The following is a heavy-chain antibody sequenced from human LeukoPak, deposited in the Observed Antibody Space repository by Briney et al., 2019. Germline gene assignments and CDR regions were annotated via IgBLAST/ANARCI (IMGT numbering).Heavy chain of an antibody. CDR2: IYYSGST. J-gene: IGHJ6*02. CDR1: GGSISSYY. V-gene: IGHV4-59*01. Sequence: SETLSLTCTVSGGSISSYYWSWIRQPPGKGLEWIGYIYYSGSTNYNPSLKSRVTISVDTSKNQFSLKLSSVTAADTAVYYCAREAVVCSSTSCYYYGMDVWGQGTTVTVSS. D-gene: IGHD2-2*01. CDR3: AREAVVCSSTSCYYYGMDV.